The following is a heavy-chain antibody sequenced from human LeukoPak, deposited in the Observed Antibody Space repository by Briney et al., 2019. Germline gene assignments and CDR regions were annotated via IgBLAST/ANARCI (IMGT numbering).Heavy chain of an antibody. Sequence: PGGSLRLSCAASGFTFSSYTMNWVRQARGKGLEWVSSITSSSSYIYYADSLKGRFTISRDNAKNSLYLQMNNLRAEDTAVYYCARGPDGFFDYWGQGTLVTVSS. J-gene: IGHJ4*02. V-gene: IGHV3-21*01. CDR2: ITSSSSYI. CDR3: ARGPDGFFDY. D-gene: IGHD5-24*01. CDR1: GFTFSSYT.